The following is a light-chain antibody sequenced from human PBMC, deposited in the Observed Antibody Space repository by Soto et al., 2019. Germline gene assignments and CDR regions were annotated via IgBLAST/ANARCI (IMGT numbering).Light chain of an antibody. CDR1: QSISSW. CDR3: QHYNSYSEA. Sequence: DLQKTPSPSTLSASVGDRVPLTCRASQSISSWLAWYQQKPGKAPKLLIYKSSTLKSGVPSRFSGSGSGTEFTLTISSLQPDDFATYYCQHYNSYSEAFGQGTKVDIK. J-gene: IGKJ1*01. V-gene: IGKV1-5*03. CDR2: KSS.